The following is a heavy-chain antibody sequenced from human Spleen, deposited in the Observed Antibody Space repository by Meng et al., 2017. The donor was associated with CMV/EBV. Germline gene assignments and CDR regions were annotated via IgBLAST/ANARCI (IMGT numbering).Heavy chain of an antibody. D-gene: IGHD3-3*01. CDR3: ARESGNDFWSGYTYAYHDYGMDV. CDR1: GFTFNTYK. V-gene: IGHV3-21*01. J-gene: IGHJ6*02. Sequence: GGSLRLSCAASGFTFNTYKMNWVRQAPGKGLEWVSSISSSSSYIYYADSLKGRFTISRDNAKNSLYLQMTSLRAEDTAVYYCARESGNDFWSGYTYAYHDYGMDVWGQGTLVTVSS. CDR2: ISSSSSYI.